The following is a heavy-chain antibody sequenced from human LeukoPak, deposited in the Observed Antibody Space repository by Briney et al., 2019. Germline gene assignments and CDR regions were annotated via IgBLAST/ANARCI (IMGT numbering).Heavy chain of an antibody. CDR1: GGSISSYY. CDR2: IYYSGST. V-gene: IGHV4-59*01. D-gene: IGHD4-17*01. Sequence: SETLSLTCTVSGGSISSYYWSWIRQPPGKGLEWIGYIYYSGSTNYNPSLKSRVTISVDTSKNQFSLKLSSVTAADTAVYYCARDPTVTRYYYYGMDVWGQGTTVTVSS. J-gene: IGHJ6*02. CDR3: ARDPTVTRYYYYGMDV.